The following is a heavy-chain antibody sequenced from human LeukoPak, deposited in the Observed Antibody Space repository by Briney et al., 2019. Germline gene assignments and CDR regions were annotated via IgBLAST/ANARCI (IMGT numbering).Heavy chain of an antibody. J-gene: IGHJ5*02. CDR3: VSAYDQ. Sequence: VASVKVSCKASGYTFSGYYIHWVRQAPGQGFEWMGWINPTTGDTKYAKMFQGRVTMTTGASISTAYMELSGLRPADTAVYFCVSAYDQWGQGTLVTVSS. CDR1: GYTFSGYY. CDR2: INPTTGDT. V-gene: IGHV1-2*02.